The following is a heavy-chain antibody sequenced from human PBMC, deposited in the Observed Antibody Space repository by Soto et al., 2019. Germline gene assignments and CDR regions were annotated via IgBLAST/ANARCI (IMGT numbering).Heavy chain of an antibody. CDR1: GCSISSTSAA. Sequence: SHTLSLTCATSGCSISSTSAAWNFVIESPTRGLEWLGRTYYRSKWYNDYALSVKSRITINPDTSKNQFSLQLNSVTPEDTAVYYCARVPYGSGDYYYGMDVWGQGTTVTSP. D-gene: IGHD3-10*01. CDR3: ARVPYGSGDYYYGMDV. J-gene: IGHJ6*02. V-gene: IGHV6-1*01. CDR2: TYYRSKWYN.